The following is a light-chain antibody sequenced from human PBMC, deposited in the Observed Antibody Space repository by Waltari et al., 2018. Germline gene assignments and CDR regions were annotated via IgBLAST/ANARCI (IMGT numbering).Light chain of an antibody. CDR2: EVS. CDR3: SSYTCRSTRV. Sequence: QSALTQPASVSGSPGQSITISCTGTSSDVGGYNYFSWYQQHPGKAPILMSYEVSNRRPGVSYRCSGYESGNPASLTISGLHAEDDDYYYCSSYTCRSTRVFGGGSKLAVL. J-gene: IGLJ2*01. V-gene: IGLV2-14*01. CDR1: SSDVGGYNY.